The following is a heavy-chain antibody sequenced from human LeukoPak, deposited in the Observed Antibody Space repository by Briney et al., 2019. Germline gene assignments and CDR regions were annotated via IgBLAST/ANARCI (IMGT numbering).Heavy chain of an antibody. CDR3: ARGLTLYTGSYYPQDV. Sequence: ASVKVSCKASGYTFSGYYIHWVRQAPGQGLEWVGWINPNSGDTNYAQKFQGRVTMTRDTSISTAYMELSRLISDDTAVYYCARGLTLYTGSYYPQDVWGKGTTVTVSS. J-gene: IGHJ6*04. CDR2: INPNSGDT. V-gene: IGHV1-2*02. D-gene: IGHD1-26*01. CDR1: GYTFSGYY.